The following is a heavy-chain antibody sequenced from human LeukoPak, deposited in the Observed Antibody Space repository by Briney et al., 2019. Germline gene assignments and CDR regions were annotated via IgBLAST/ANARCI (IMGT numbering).Heavy chain of an antibody. CDR1: GGSISSYY. D-gene: IGHD3-22*01. Sequence: SETLSLTCTVSGGSISSYYWSWIQQPPGKGLEWIGYIYNSGSTKYNPSLKSRVTISVDTSKNQFSLKLSSVTAADTAVYYCARGLPRGTTYYFAGRFDPWGQGTLVTVSS. J-gene: IGHJ5*02. CDR3: ARGLPRGTTYYFAGRFDP. CDR2: IYNSGST. V-gene: IGHV4-59*01.